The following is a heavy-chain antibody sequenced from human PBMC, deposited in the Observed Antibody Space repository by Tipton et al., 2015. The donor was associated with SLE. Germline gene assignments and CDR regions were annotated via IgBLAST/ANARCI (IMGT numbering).Heavy chain of an antibody. CDR1: GFTFSGSW. D-gene: IGHD3-10*01. CDR2: IKEDGSEK. V-gene: IGHV3-7*01. J-gene: IGHJ4*02. Sequence: SLRLSCAASGFTFSGSWMSWVRQAPGKGLEWVANIKEDGSEKYYVDSVKGRFTISRDNSKNSLYLQMNSLRAEDTAIYYCARDQGMQYYSDYWGQGTLVTVSS. CDR3: ARDQGMQYYSDY.